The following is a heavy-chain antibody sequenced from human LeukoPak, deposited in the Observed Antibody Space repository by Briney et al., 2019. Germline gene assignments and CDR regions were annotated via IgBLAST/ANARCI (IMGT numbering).Heavy chain of an antibody. Sequence: SETLSLTCTVSGGSISSSSYYWGWIRQPPGKGLEWIGSIYYSGSTYYNPSLKSRVTISVDTSKNQFSLKLSSVTAADTAVYYCASTYGDHDEVFCYFDYWGQGTLVTVSS. CDR2: IYYSGST. CDR3: ASTYGDHDEVFCYFDY. D-gene: IGHD4-17*01. CDR1: GGSISSSSYY. V-gene: IGHV4-39*01. J-gene: IGHJ4*02.